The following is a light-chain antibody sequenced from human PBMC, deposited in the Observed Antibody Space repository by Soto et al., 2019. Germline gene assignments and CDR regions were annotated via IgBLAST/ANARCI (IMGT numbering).Light chain of an antibody. Sequence: EIALTQAPGTLSLSPGERATLSCRASQSVGSDYLAWYQQKPGQAPRLLIYSASRRAAGVPDRFSGSGSGTDFTLTINRLEPEDFAVYYCQQTRTFGPGTQVDIK. CDR3: QQTRT. V-gene: IGKV3-20*01. CDR1: QSVGSDY. CDR2: SAS. J-gene: IGKJ3*01.